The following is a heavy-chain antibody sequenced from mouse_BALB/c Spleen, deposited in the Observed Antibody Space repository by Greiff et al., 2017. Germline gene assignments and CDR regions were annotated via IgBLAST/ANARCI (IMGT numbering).Heavy chain of an antibody. Sequence: VQLQQSGAELVRPGTSVKVSCKASGYAFTNYLIEWVKQRPGQGLEWIGVINPGSGGTNYNEKFKGKATLTADKSSSTAYMQLSSLTSDDSAVYFCARWYDVYYGAMDYWGQGTSVTVSS. D-gene: IGHD2-3*01. V-gene: IGHV1-54*01. CDR2: INPGSGGT. J-gene: IGHJ4*01. CDR1: GYAFTNYL. CDR3: ARWYDVYYGAMDY.